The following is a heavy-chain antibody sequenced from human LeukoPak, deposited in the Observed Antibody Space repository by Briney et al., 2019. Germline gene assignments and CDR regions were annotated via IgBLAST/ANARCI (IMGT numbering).Heavy chain of an antibody. J-gene: IGHJ4*02. CDR1: GFTFSTSW. CDR2: ISSDGSTT. V-gene: IGHV3-74*01. D-gene: IGHD6-13*01. CDR3: VRVRSSSWYDY. Sequence: GGSLRLSCATSGFTFSTSWMHWVRQAPGKGLVWVSRISSDGSTTAYADSVKGRFTISRDNAKNTLYLQMNSLRVEDTAVYYCVRVRSSSWYDYWGQGALVTVSS.